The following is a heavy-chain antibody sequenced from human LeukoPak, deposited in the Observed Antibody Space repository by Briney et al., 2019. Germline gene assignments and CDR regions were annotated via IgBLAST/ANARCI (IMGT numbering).Heavy chain of an antibody. CDR2: FDPEDGET. CDR1: GYTLTELS. CDR3: ATGGTLYYDILTGYHWENWFDP. V-gene: IGHV1-24*01. J-gene: IGHJ5*02. Sequence: DSVKVSCKVSGYTLTELSMHWVRQAPGKGLEWMGGFDPEDGETIYAQKFQGRVTMTEDTSTDTAYMELSSLRSEDTAVYYCATGGTLYYDILTGYHWENWFDPWGQGTLVTVSS. D-gene: IGHD3-9*01.